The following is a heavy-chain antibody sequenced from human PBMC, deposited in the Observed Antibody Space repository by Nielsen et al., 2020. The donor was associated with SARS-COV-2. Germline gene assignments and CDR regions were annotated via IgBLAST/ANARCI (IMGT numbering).Heavy chain of an antibody. CDR1: GGSISSSNYY. Sequence: SETLSLTCSVSGGSISSSNYYWGWIRQPPGKGLEWIGNIFYSGSTYYNPSLKSRVTISVDTSKNHFSLRLSSVTAADTAVYSCARIVRRIIAVAGEEWNYFDYWGQGTLVTVSS. CDR3: ARIVRRIIAVAGEEWNYFDY. J-gene: IGHJ4*02. V-gene: IGHV4-39*01. D-gene: IGHD6-19*01. CDR2: IFYSGST.